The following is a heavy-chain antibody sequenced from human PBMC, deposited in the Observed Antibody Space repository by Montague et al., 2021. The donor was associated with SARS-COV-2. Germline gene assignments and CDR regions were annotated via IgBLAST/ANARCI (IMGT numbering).Heavy chain of an antibody. D-gene: IGHD2-21*01. CDR3: ARALSRHIVVVIASVLREYYFDY. Sequence: SVKVSCKASGYTFSSYDINWVRQATGQGLEWMEWMNPNSGNTGYAQKFQGRVTMTRDTSISTAYMELSSLRSEDTAVYYCARALSRHIVVVIASVLREYYFDYWGQGTLVTVSS. V-gene: IGHV1-8*01. CDR2: MNPNSGNT. J-gene: IGHJ4*02. CDR1: GYTFSSYD.